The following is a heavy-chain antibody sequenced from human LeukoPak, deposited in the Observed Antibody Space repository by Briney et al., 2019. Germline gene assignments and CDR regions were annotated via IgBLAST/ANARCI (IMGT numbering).Heavy chain of an antibody. D-gene: IGHD3-22*01. J-gene: IGHJ4*02. Sequence: SETLSLTCTVSGGSITYYYWSWIRQPAGRGLEWIGRVSSTENTNYNPSLRSRVTISPDKSKNQFSLKLTSVTAADTAVYYCARQSGGSYVYFDYWGQGALVTVSS. V-gene: IGHV4-4*07. CDR3: ARQSGGSYVYFDY. CDR2: VSSTENT. CDR1: GGSITYYY.